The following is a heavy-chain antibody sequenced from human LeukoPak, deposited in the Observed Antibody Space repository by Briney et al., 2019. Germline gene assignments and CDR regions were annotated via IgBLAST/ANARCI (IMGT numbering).Heavy chain of an antibody. CDR2: INSDGIST. CDR3: AELGITMIGGV. CDR1: GFTFSNYW. Sequence: GGSLRLSCAASGFTFSNYWMHWVRQAPGKGLVWVSRINSDGISTSYADSVKGRFTISRDNAKNTLNLQMNSLRAEDTAVYYCAELGITMIGGVWGKGTTVTISS. D-gene: IGHD3-10*02. V-gene: IGHV3-74*01. J-gene: IGHJ6*04.